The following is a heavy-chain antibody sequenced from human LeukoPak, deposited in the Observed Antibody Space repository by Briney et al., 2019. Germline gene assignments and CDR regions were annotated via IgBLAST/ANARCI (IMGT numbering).Heavy chain of an antibody. D-gene: IGHD1-26*01. J-gene: IGHJ3*02. CDR3: ASLNGATRAFDI. CDR2: IYSDVSTT. CDR1: GFTVSSNY. Sequence: PGGSLRLSCAASGFTVSSNYMSWVRQAPGKGLVWVSRIYSDVSTTNYADSVKGRFTISRDNAKNTLYLQMNSLRAEDTAVYYCASLNGATRAFDIWGQGTMVTVSS. V-gene: IGHV3-74*01.